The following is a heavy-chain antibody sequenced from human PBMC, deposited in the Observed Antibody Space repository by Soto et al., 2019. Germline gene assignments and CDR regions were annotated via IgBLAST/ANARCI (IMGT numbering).Heavy chain of an antibody. CDR2: MNPNSGNT. Sequence: QVQLVQSGAEVKKPGASVKVSCKASGYTFTSYDINWVRQATGQGLEWMGWMNPNSGNTGYAQKFQGRVTMTRNTSISTAYMELSSLRSEDTAVCYCARRGYSSSWYYYYYYGMDVWGQGTTVTVSS. CDR3: ARRGYSSSWYYYYYYGMDV. V-gene: IGHV1-8*01. J-gene: IGHJ6*02. D-gene: IGHD6-13*01. CDR1: GYTFTSYD.